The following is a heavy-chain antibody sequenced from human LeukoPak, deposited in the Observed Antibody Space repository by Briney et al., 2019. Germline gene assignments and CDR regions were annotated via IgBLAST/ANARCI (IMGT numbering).Heavy chain of an antibody. V-gene: IGHV3-23*01. CDR1: GFTFSSYV. Sequence: GGSLRLSCAASGFTFSSYVMNWVRQAPGKGLEWVSAISRSGDNTYYADSVKGRFTISRDNSKNTLYLQMNSLRAEDAALYYCARGGGMDVWGQGTTVTVSS. J-gene: IGHJ6*02. CDR3: ARGGGMDV. CDR2: ISRSGDNT.